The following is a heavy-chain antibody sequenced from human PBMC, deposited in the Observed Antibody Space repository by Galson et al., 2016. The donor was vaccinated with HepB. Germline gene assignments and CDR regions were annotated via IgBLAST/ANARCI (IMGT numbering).Heavy chain of an antibody. CDR2: ISSRGDSR. J-gene: IGHJ6*04. D-gene: IGHD2-2*01. V-gene: IGHV3-23*01. CDR1: GFTFGSYG. CDR3: VQGSTAPAV. Sequence: SLRLSCAASGFTFGSYGMTWVRQAPGKGLECVASISSRGDSRDYADSVRGRFTISRDNSKNILYLQMNSLRAEDTALYYCVQGSTAPAVWGKGTPVTVST.